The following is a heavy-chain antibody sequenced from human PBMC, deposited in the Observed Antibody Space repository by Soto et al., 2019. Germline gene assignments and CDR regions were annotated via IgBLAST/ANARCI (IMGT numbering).Heavy chain of an antibody. CDR2: ISAYNGNT. CDR1: GYTFTSYC. V-gene: IGHV1-18*01. J-gene: IGHJ5*02. Sequence: ASVKVSCKASGYTFTSYCISWVLQAPGQGLEWMGWISAYNGNTNYAQKLQGRVTMTTDTSTSTAYMELRSLRSDDTAVYYCARAIAAAGPRFDPWGQGTLVTVSS. D-gene: IGHD6-13*01. CDR3: ARAIAAAGPRFDP.